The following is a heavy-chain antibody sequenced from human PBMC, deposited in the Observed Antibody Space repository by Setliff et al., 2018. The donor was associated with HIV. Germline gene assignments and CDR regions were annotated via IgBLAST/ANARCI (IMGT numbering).Heavy chain of an antibody. D-gene: IGHD3-9*01. Sequence: SETLSLTCTVSGGSISSGGYYWSWIRQHPGKGLEWIGYIYYRGSTHYNPSLKSRVTISVDTSKNQFSLKLSSVTAADTAVYYCARGPYYDILTGYYNGPLGYWGQGTLVTVSS. CDR1: GGSISSGGYY. CDR2: IYYRGST. V-gene: IGHV4-31*03. J-gene: IGHJ4*02. CDR3: ARGPYYDILTGYYNGPLGY.